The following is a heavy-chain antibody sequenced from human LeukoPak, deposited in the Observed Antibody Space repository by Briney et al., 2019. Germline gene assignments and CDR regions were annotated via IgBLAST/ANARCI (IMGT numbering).Heavy chain of an antibody. V-gene: IGHV3-23*01. CDR1: GSTFSTYA. J-gene: IGHJ4*02. Sequence: GGSLRLSCAASGSTFSTYAMSWVRQAPGKGLEWVSGISGNGVSTPYADSVKGRFTISRDNSKNTLYLQMNSLRAEDTAIYYCAKTLYGGADYWGQGTLVTVSS. CDR3: AKTLYGGADY. D-gene: IGHD4-23*01. CDR2: ISGNGVST.